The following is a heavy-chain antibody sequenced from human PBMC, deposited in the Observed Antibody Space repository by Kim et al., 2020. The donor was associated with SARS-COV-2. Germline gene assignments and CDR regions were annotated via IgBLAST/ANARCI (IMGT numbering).Heavy chain of an antibody. CDR2: IYYSGST. CDR1: GGSISSYY. D-gene: IGHD4-17*01. J-gene: IGHJ4*02. CDR3: ARHPDYGGVDY. V-gene: IGHV4-59*08. Sequence: SETLSLTCTVSGGSISSYYWSWIRQPPGKGLEWIGYIYYSGSTNYNPSLKSRVTISVDTSKNQFSLKLSSVTAADTAVYYCARHPDYGGVDYWGQGTLVTVSS.